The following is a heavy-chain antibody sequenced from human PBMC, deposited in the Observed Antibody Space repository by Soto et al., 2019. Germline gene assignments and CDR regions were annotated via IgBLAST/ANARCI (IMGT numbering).Heavy chain of an antibody. V-gene: IGHV4-34*01. Sequence: SETLSLTCAFYGGSFDDFYWSWVRQSPGKGLEWVGEISHDGGTNYSPSLASRVSISVDTSKNQFSLHLRSVTAADTGLYYCARGQLVWYGDLTPYHRDMDVWGQGPTVT. D-gene: IGHD3-10*01. CDR3: ARGQLVWYGDLTPYHRDMDV. CDR2: ISHDGGT. CDR1: GGSFDDFY. J-gene: IGHJ6*01.